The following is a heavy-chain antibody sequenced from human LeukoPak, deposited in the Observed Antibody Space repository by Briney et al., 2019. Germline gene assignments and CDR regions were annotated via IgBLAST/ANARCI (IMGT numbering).Heavy chain of an antibody. V-gene: IGHV4-30-2*01. CDR1: GGSISSGGYY. Sequence: SETLSLTCTVSGGSISSGGYYWSWIRQPPGKGLEWIGYIYHSGSTYYNPSLKSRVTISVDRSKNQFSLKLSSVTAADTAVYYCARAHSIASYYYGVDVWGQGTTVTVSS. D-gene: IGHD6-13*01. CDR3: ARAHSIASYYYGVDV. CDR2: IYHSGST. J-gene: IGHJ6*02.